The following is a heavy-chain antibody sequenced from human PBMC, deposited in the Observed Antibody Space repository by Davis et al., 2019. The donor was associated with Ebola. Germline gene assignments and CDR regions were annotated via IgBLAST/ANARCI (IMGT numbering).Heavy chain of an antibody. D-gene: IGHD1-26*01. CDR2: VSAYNGYT. Sequence: ASVKVSCKASGYTFTSYGITWVRQAPGQGLEWMGWVSAYNGYTNYAQKLQGRVTMTTDTSTSTVYMELRSLRSDDTAVYYCARDGTGRSSEYWGQGTLVTVSS. J-gene: IGHJ4*02. CDR1: GYTFTSYG. V-gene: IGHV1-18*01. CDR3: ARDGTGRSSEY.